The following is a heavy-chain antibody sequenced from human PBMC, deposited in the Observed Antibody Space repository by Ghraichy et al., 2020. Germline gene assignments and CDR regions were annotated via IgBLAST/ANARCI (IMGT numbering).Heavy chain of an antibody. CDR3: ARNSPNYYDFWSGYLCRDYYGMDV. CDR2: INHSGST. V-gene: IGHV4-34*01. Sequence: SETLSLTCAVYGGSFSGYYWSWIRQPPGKGLEWIGEINHSGSTNYNPSLKSRVTISVDTSKNQFSLKLTSVTAADTAVYYCARNSPNYYDFWSGYLCRDYYGMDVWGQGTTVTVSS. J-gene: IGHJ6*02. D-gene: IGHD3-3*01. CDR1: GGSFSGYY.